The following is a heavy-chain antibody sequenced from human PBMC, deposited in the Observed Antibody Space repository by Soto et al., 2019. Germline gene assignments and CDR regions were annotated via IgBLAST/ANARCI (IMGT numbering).Heavy chain of an antibody. D-gene: IGHD3-10*01. CDR2: IYYSGST. CDR1: GGSSSSYY. J-gene: IGHJ4*02. V-gene: IGHV4-59*08. CDR3: VRLRMVLGVIIQIDF. Sequence: SETLSLTCTVSGGSSSSYYWSWIRQPPGKGLEWIGYIYYSGSTNYNPSLKSRVTISVDTSKNQFSLKLSSVTAADTAVYYCVRLRMVLGVIIQIDFWGQGTEV.